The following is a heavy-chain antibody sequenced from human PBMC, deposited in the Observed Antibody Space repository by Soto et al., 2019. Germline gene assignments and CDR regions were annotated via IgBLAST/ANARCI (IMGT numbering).Heavy chain of an antibody. V-gene: IGHV4-30-4*01. CDR1: GDSINSGDHY. CDR2: IYYRGNT. J-gene: IGHJ4*02. CDR3: ARSIGRNYCDY. Sequence: QVQLQESGPGLVKPSQTLSLNCTVSGDSINSGDHYWSWIRQRPGKGLEWIGYIYYRGNTYYNPSLKRRVSISVDTTKTQFSLKLSSVIAADTAVYYCARSIGRNYCDYWGQGTLVTVSS. D-gene: IGHD3-16*02.